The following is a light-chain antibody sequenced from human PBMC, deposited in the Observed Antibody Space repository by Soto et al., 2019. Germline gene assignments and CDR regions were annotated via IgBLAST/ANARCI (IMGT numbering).Light chain of an antibody. CDR2: GAS. J-gene: IGKJ1*01. CDR1: RSVSSSY. Sequence: IVSTHFPGTLSFSPVERPTLSCRASRSVSSSYLAWYQQKPGQAPRLLIYGASSRATGIPDRFSGSGSGTDFTLTISRLEPEDFAVYYCQQYGSSPKTFGQGTKVDIK. V-gene: IGKV3-20*01. CDR3: QQYGSSPKT.